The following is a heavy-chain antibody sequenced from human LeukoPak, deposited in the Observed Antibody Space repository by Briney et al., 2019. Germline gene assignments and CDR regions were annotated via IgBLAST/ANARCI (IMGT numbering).Heavy chain of an antibody. CDR2: ISGRGGST. D-gene: IGHD3-9*01. CDR3: AKNSHDVFTGSYWLIDY. Sequence: GGSLRLSCTASVFTLSIYATSCVRRAPQEGVECGSGISGRGGSTYYSDSVKVRFTFSRDNSKNTLILQMNSLRAEDTAVDHCAKNSHDVFTGSYWLIDYWGQGTLVTVSS. V-gene: IGHV3-23*01. CDR1: VFTLSIYA. J-gene: IGHJ4*02.